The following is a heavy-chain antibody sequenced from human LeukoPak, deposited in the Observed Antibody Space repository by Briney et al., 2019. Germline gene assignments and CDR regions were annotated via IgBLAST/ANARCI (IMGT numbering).Heavy chain of an antibody. Sequence: SETLSLTCTVSGVSISSYYWSCIRQPPGKGLECIGYIFYSGNTIYNPSLRSRVTISADTSKNHFSLRLRSVTAADTAVYYCARLAAISGSDYPDDWGQGTLVTVSS. J-gene: IGHJ4*02. CDR1: GVSISSYY. D-gene: IGHD1-26*01. V-gene: IGHV4-59*08. CDR2: IFYSGNT. CDR3: ARLAAISGSDYPDD.